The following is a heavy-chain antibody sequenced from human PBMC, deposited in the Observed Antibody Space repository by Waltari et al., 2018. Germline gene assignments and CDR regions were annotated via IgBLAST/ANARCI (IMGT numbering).Heavy chain of an antibody. Sequence: QVQLQQWGAGLLKPSETLSLTCAVYVGSFSGYYWSWIRQPQGKGLEWIGEINHSGSTNYNPSLKSRVTISVDTSKNQFSLKLSSVTAADTAVYYCARGSFSTNGVCCPFDPWGQGTLVTVSS. V-gene: IGHV4-34*01. J-gene: IGHJ5*02. D-gene: IGHD2-8*01. CDR2: INHSGST. CDR3: ARGSFSTNGVCCPFDP. CDR1: VGSFSGYY.